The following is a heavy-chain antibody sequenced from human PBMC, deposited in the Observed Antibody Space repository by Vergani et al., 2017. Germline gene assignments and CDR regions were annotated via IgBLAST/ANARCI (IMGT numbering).Heavy chain of an antibody. CDR2: ISISSSYI. CDR3: ASCSSTSCYGAAFDI. CDR1: GFTFSSYS. D-gene: IGHD2-2*01. J-gene: IGHJ3*02. Sequence: EVQLVESGGGLVKPGGSLRLSCAASGFTFSSYSMNWVRQAPGKGLEWVSAISISSSYIYYADSVKGRFTISRDNAKNSLYLQMNSLRAEDTAVYYCASCSSTSCYGAAFDIWGQGTMVTVSS. V-gene: IGHV3-21*01.